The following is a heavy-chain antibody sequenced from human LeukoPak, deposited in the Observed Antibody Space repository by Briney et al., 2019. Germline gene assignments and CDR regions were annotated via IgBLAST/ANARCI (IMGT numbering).Heavy chain of an antibody. D-gene: IGHD5-24*01. V-gene: IGHV3-21*01. CDR1: GFTFSSYS. CDR2: ISSSSSYI. Sequence: GGSLRLSCAASGFTFSSYSMNWVRQAPGKGLEWVSSISSSSSYIYYADSVKGRFTISRDNAKNSLYLQMNSLRAEDTAVYYCARDHKGNGYSLDYWGQGTLVAVSS. J-gene: IGHJ4*02. CDR3: ARDHKGNGYSLDY.